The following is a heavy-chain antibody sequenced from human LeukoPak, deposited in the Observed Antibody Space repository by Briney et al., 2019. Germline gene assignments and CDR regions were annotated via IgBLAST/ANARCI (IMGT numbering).Heavy chain of an antibody. CDR2: ISGSGGST. Sequence: RGSLRLSCAASGFTFSSYAMSWVRQAPGKGLEWVSAISGSGGSTYYADSVKGRLTISRDNSKNTLYLQMNSLRAEDTAVYYCAKDFDSSSWYYFDYWGQGTLVTVSS. D-gene: IGHD6-13*01. CDR1: GFTFSSYA. V-gene: IGHV3-23*01. CDR3: AKDFDSSSWYYFDY. J-gene: IGHJ4*02.